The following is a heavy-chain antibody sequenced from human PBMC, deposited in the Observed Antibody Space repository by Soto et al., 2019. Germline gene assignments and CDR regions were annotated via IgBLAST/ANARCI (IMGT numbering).Heavy chain of an antibody. CDR3: AKYRRTDAEGYRLDF. D-gene: IGHD5-12*01. J-gene: IGHJ4*02. Sequence: TLSLTCSVSGASINNYYWSWIRQPPGKGLEWIGFVYYTGSTITKYNPSLQSRVAMSVDSSKNQFSLKVTSMTAADTAIYYCAKYRRTDAEGYRLDFWGPGTLVTVSS. V-gene: IGHV4-59*01. CDR1: GASINNYY. CDR2: VYYTGSTIT.